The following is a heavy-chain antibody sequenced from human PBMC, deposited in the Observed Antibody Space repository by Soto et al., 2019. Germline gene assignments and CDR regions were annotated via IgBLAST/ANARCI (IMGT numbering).Heavy chain of an antibody. CDR2: IWYDGSNK. V-gene: IGHV3-33*01. J-gene: IGHJ6*02. Sequence: QVQLVESGGGVVQPGRSLRLSCAASGFTFSSYGMHWVRQAPGKGLEWVAVIWYDGSNKYYADSVKGRFTISRDNSKNTLYLQMNSLRAEDTAVYYCARGVGYSYGGGYGMDVWGQGTTVTVSS. CDR3: ARGVGYSYGGGYGMDV. D-gene: IGHD5-18*01. CDR1: GFTFSSYG.